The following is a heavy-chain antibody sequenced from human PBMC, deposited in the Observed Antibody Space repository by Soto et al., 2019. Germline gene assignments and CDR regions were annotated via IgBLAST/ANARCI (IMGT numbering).Heavy chain of an antibody. D-gene: IGHD3-16*01. CDR3: ARRDYIWGSHGATIDY. Sequence: ASVKVSCKASGCTFTSYGISWVRQAPGQGLEWMGWISAYNGNTNYAQKLQGRVTMTTDTSTSTAYMELRSLRSDDTAVYYCARRDYIWGSHGATIDYWGQGTLVTVSS. V-gene: IGHV1-18*01. CDR1: GCTFTSYG. CDR2: ISAYNGNT. J-gene: IGHJ4*02.